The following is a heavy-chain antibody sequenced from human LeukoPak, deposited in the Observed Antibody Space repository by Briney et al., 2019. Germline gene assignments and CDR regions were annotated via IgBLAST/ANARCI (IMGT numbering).Heavy chain of an antibody. Sequence: GGSLRLSCVATGFTFKSSSMSWVRQAPGKGLEWVAFVGHFTGDIFYADSVKGRFNISRDDAKDSVYLQMNSLRVDDTAVYFCARDPYTGSMFDYWGHGTLVTVSS. J-gene: IGHJ4*01. CDR3: ARDPYTGSMFDY. D-gene: IGHD1-1*01. CDR1: GFTFKSSS. CDR2: VGHFTGDI. V-gene: IGHV3-21*01.